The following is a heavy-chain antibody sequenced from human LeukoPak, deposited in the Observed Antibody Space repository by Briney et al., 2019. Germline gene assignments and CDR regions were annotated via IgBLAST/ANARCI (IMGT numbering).Heavy chain of an antibody. Sequence: GASVTVSCKASGYTFTSYGISWVRQATGQGLEWMGWISAYNGNTNYAQKLQGRVTITTHTSTSTAYMELRSLRSDGTAVYYCASDIAEAGGAYDYWGQGTLVTVSS. CDR3: ASDIAEAGGAYDY. CDR1: GYTFTSYG. V-gene: IGHV1-18*01. J-gene: IGHJ4*02. CDR2: ISAYNGNT. D-gene: IGHD6-19*01.